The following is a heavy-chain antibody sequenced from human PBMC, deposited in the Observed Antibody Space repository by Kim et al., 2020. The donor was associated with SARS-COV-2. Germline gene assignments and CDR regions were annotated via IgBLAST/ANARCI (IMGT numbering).Heavy chain of an antibody. J-gene: IGHJ4*02. CDR3: ARGSEELLSNRMVDY. D-gene: IGHD1-26*01. V-gene: IGHV3-48*03. CDR1: GFTFSSYE. Sequence: GGSLRLSCAASGFTFSSYEMNWVRQAPGKGLEWVSYISSSGSTIYYADSVKGRFTISRDNAKNSLYLQMNSLRAEDTAVYYCARGSEELLSNRMVDYWGQGTLVTVSS. CDR2: ISSSGSTI.